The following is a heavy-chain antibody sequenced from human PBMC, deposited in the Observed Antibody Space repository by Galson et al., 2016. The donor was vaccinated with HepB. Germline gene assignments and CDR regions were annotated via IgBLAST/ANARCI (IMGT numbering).Heavy chain of an antibody. CDR3: ARDCVENDVPEFSYYGMDV. CDR2: MSYDGTIK. V-gene: IGHV3-30-3*01. CDR1: GFTFSSSA. D-gene: IGHD1-1*01. Sequence: SLRLSCADSGFTFSSSAMHWVRQAPGKGLEWVAVMSYDGTIKYYANSVKGRFTISRDNSKNTLYLQMNSLKREDTAMYYCARDCVENDVPEFSYYGMDVWGQGPTVTVSS. J-gene: IGHJ6*02.